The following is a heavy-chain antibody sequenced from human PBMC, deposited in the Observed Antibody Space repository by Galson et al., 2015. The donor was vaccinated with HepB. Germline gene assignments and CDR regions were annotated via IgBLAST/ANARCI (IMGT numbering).Heavy chain of an antibody. J-gene: IGHJ5*01. CDR2: FYHTGST. CDR1: GDSISSGGYS. Sequence: TLSLTCTVSGDSISSGGYSWSWIRQPPGKGLEWIGYFYHTGSTFYNPSLKSRVTILVDRSKNQFSLKLSSVTAADTAVYYCARAKGHPHSTRGVLRWFDSWGQGTLVTVSS. V-gene: IGHV4-30-2*01. D-gene: IGHD4/OR15-4a*01. CDR3: ARAKGHPHSTRGVLRWFDS.